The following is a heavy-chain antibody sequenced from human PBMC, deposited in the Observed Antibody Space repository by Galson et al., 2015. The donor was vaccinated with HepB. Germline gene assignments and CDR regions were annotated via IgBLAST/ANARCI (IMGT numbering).Heavy chain of an antibody. J-gene: IGHJ4*02. V-gene: IGHV3-49*03. Sequence: SLRLSCAASGFTFGDYAMSWFRQAPGKGLEWVGFIRSKAYGGTTEYAASVKGRFTISRDDSKSIAYLQMNSLKTEDTAVYYCTRGGRGYYDSSGYLVHTFDYWGRGTLVTVSS. CDR2: IRSKAYGGTT. CDR3: TRGGRGYYDSSGYLVHTFDY. D-gene: IGHD3-22*01. CDR1: GFTFGDYA.